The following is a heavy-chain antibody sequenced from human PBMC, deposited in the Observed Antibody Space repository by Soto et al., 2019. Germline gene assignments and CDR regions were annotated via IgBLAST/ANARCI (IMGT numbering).Heavy chain of an antibody. V-gene: IGHV4-59*08. CDR1: GGSISSYY. Sequence: SETLSLTCTVSGGSISSYYWSWIRQPPGKGLEWIGYIYYSGSTNYNPSLKSRVTISVDTSKNQFSLKLSSVTAADTAVYYCARHGDNYVILTGYPTSIDYWGQGTLVTVSS. D-gene: IGHD3-9*01. J-gene: IGHJ4*02. CDR2: IYYSGST. CDR3: ARHGDNYVILTGYPTSIDY.